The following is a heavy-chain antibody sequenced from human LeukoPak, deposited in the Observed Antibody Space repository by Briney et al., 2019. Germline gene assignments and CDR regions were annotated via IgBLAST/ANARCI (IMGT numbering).Heavy chain of an antibody. D-gene: IGHD3-22*01. J-gene: IGHJ2*01. CDR1: GYTFTSYD. V-gene: IGHV1-8*01. CDR2: MNPNSGNT. Sequence: AASVKVSCKTSGYTFTSYDINWVRQATGQGLEWMGLMNPNSGNTGYAQKFQGRVTMHSNTSISTAYMELSSLRSEDTAVYYCAKVFADYYDSSGYQYWYFDLWGRGTLVTVSS. CDR3: AKVFADYYDSSGYQYWYFDL.